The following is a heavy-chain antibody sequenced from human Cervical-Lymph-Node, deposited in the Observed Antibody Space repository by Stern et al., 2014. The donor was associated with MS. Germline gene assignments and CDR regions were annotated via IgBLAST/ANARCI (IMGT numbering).Heavy chain of an antibody. CDR3: ARDFRFQLWLPGFDY. V-gene: IGHV3-48*02. D-gene: IGHD5-18*01. Sequence: EDQLVESGGGLVQPGGSLRLSCAASGFTFSSYSMNWVRQAPGKGLEWVSYISSSSSTIYYADSVKGRFTISRDNAKNSLYLQMNSLRDEDTAVYYCARDFRFQLWLPGFDYWGQGTLVTVSS. CDR1: GFTFSSYS. CDR2: ISSSSSTI. J-gene: IGHJ4*02.